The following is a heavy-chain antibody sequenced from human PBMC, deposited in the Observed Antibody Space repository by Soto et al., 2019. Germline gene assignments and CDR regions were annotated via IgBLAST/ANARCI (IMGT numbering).Heavy chain of an antibody. J-gene: IGHJ6*02. CDR2: FTAAGRNT. CDR1: GFTFSDFA. V-gene: IGHV3-23*01. Sequence: LRLSCAASGFTFSDFAMSWVRKAPGKGLEWVSTFTAAGRNTFYADSVKGRFTISRDNSKNTLYLQMNSLRAEDTAVYYCARSYCSSTSCYIRYYYGMDVWGQGTTVTVSS. D-gene: IGHD2-2*02. CDR3: ARSYCSSTSCYIRYYYGMDV.